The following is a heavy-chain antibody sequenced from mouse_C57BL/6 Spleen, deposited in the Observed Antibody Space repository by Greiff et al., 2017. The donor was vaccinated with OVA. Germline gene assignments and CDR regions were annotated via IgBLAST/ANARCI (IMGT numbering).Heavy chain of an antibody. CDR3: ARDETYFDY. Sequence: VQLQESGPGLVKPSQSLSLTCSVTGYSITSGYYWNWIRQFPGNKLEWMGYISYDGSNNYNPSLKNRISITRDTSKNQFFLKLNSVTTEDTATYYCARDETYFDYWGQSTTLTVSS. V-gene: IGHV3-6*01. CDR2: ISYDGSN. J-gene: IGHJ2*01. CDR1: GYSITSGYY.